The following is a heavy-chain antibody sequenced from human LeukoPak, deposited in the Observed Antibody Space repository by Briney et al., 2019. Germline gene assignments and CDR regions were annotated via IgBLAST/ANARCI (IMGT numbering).Heavy chain of an antibody. D-gene: IGHD4-17*01. CDR2: ISSSGSYI. J-gene: IGHJ4*02. CDR3: ARGYYGDPSQVYYFDY. Sequence: GGSLRLPCAASGFTFSSYSMNWVRQAPGKGLEWVSSISSSGSYIYYADSVKGRFTIPRDNAKNSLYLQMNSLRAEDTAVYYCARGYYGDPSQVYYFDYWGQGTLVTVSS. CDR1: GFTFSSYS. V-gene: IGHV3-21*01.